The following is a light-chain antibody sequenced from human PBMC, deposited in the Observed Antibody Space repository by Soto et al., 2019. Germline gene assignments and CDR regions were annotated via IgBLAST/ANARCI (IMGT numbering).Light chain of an antibody. V-gene: IGKV3-20*01. CDR2: DAF. Sequence: IVLTQSQATLSLSPGERATLSCRASQSVSRNYLAWYQQRPGQAPRLLIYDAFNRATGIPDRFSGRGSGTDFTLTISRLEPEDFAVYYCQQYGDSPRTFGQGTKVEIK. CDR1: QSVSRNY. CDR3: QQYGDSPRT. J-gene: IGKJ1*01.